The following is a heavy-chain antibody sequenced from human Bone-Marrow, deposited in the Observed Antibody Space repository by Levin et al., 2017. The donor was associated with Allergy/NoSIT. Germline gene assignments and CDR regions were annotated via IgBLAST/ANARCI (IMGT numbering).Heavy chain of an antibody. CDR2: SHVSGST. CDR1: ADSIHNYY. J-gene: IGHJ4*02. D-gene: IGHD7-27*01. CDR3: ATSLGRSANYFDS. Sequence: SQTLSLTCNIPADSIHNYYWTWIRQPPGKRLEWLGYSHVSGSTNHNPSLKGRLIISVDTSKNQFSLKLMSVTAADTAVYYCATSLGRSANYFDSWGQGNLVIVSA. V-gene: IGHV4-59*03.